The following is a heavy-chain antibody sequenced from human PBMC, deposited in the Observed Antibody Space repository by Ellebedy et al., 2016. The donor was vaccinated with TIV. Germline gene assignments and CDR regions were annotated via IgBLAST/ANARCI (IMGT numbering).Heavy chain of an antibody. D-gene: IGHD6-19*01. CDR1: GFTFSIYG. CDR2: IWYDGTKK. J-gene: IGHJ4*02. CDR3: ARDPGIAEAGTVPPNIGFDL. Sequence: GGSLRLSCAASGFTFSIYGMQWVRQAPGKGLEWVAVIWYDGTKKFYAESVKVRFTMSRYNSKNTLYLQMNSLRAEDTAAYHCARDPGIAEAGTVPPNIGFDLWGQGTLVTVSS. V-gene: IGHV3-33*01.